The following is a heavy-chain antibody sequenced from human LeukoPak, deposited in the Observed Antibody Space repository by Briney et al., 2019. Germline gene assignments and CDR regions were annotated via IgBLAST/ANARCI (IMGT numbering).Heavy chain of an antibody. CDR1: GGSISSDNYY. J-gene: IGHJ6*03. Sequence: SQTLYLTCTVSGGSISSDNYYWSWIRQPAGKGLEWIGRIYTSGSTKYNPSLKSRVTMSVDTSKNQFSLKLSSVTAADTAVYYCARVQRRYDSSGYYYDHYYYYYMDVWGKGTTVTVSS. CDR3: ARVQRRYDSSGYYYDHYYYYYMDV. V-gene: IGHV4-61*02. D-gene: IGHD3-22*01. CDR2: IYTSGST.